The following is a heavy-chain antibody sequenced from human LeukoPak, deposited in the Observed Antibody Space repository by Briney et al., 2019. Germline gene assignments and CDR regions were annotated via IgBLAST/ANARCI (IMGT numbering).Heavy chain of an antibody. V-gene: IGHV3-9*03. CDR2: ISWNIGSI. J-gene: IGHJ4*02. CDR1: GFTFDDYA. D-gene: IGHD6-19*01. CDR3: AKDKWPFGIAVALGPFDY. Sequence: GRSLRLSCAASGFTFDDYAMHWVRHAPGKGLEWGSGISWNIGSIGYADSVKGRFTISRDNAKNSLYLQMNSLRAEDMALYYCAKDKWPFGIAVALGPFDYWGQGTLVTVSS.